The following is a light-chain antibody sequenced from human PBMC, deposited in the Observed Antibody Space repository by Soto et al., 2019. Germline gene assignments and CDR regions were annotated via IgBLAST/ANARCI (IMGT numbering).Light chain of an antibody. CDR3: CSYAGSYTLV. Sequence: QSAVTQPRSVSGSPGLSVTMSCTGTSSDVGGYNYVSWYQQHPGKAPKLMIYDVSKRPSGVPDRFSGSKSGNTASLTISGLQAEDEAEYYCCSYAGSYTLVFGGGTKLTVL. J-gene: IGLJ2*01. CDR2: DVS. V-gene: IGLV2-11*01. CDR1: SSDVGGYNY.